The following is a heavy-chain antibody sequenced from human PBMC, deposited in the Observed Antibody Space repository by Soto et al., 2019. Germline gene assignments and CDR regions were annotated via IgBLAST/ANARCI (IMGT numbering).Heavy chain of an antibody. Sequence: SETLSLTCTVSGGSISSYYWSWIRQPPGKGLEWIGYIYYSGSTNYNHSLKSRVTIAVDTSKNQFSLKRSSVTAADTAVYYCARGGEGYDFGSGYYGFDYWGQGTLVTVSS. J-gene: IGHJ4*02. CDR2: IYYSGST. D-gene: IGHD3-3*01. V-gene: IGHV4-59*01. CDR3: ARGGEGYDFGSGYYGFDY. CDR1: GGSISSYY.